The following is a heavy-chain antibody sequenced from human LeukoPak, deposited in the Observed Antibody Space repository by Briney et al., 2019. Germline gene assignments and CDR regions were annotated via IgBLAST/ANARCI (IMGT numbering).Heavy chain of an antibody. CDR1: GFTFSSYA. V-gene: IGHV3-30*04. D-gene: IGHD6-6*01. CDR2: ISYDGSNK. J-gene: IGHJ4*02. CDR3: ASHANFEYSSSSGFGY. Sequence: GGSLRLSCAASGFTFSSYAMHWVCQAPGKGLEWVAVISYDGSNKYYADSVKGRFTISRDNSKNTLYLQMNSLRAEDTAVYYCASHANFEYSSSSGFGYWGQGTLVTVSS.